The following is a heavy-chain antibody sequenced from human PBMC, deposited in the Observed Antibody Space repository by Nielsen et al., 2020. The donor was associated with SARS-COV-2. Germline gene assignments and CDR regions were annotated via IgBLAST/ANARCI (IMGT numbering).Heavy chain of an antibody. CDR3: ARGFQVSSITMIVVVITTGWFDP. Sequence: LSLTCAVYGGSFSGYYWSWIRQPPGKGLEWIGEINHSGSTNYNPSLKSRVTISVDTSKNQFSLKLSSVTAADTAVYYCARGFQVSSITMIVVVITTGWFDPWGQGTLVTVSS. CDR1: GGSFSGYY. D-gene: IGHD3-22*01. J-gene: IGHJ5*02. V-gene: IGHV4-34*01. CDR2: INHSGST.